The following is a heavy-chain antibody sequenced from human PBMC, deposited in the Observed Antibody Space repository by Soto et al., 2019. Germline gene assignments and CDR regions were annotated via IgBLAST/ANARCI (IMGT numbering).Heavy chain of an antibody. D-gene: IGHD6-19*01. CDR1: GYTFASYA. V-gene: IGHV1-3*05. CDR3: AKAPASRGIAVANWFDP. J-gene: IGHJ5*02. CDR2: INAGNGNT. Sequence: QVQLVQSGAEEKKPGASVKVSCKASGYTFASYAMHWVRQAPGQRLEWMGWINAGNGNTKYSQKYQGRVTITRDTSASTAYMELSSLRSEDTAVYYCAKAPASRGIAVANWFDPWGQGTLVTVSS.